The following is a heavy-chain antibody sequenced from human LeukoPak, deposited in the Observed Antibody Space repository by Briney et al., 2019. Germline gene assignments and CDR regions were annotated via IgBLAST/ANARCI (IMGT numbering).Heavy chain of an antibody. CDR2: INSDGSDT. J-gene: IGHJ4*02. CDR1: GFTFRSYW. V-gene: IGHV3-74*01. CDR3: ARVGIQRYFDY. D-gene: IGHD5-18*01. Sequence: GGSLRLSCAASGFTFRSYWMHWVRQAPGKGLVWVSGINSDGSDTSYADDVKGRITISRDNAKNTLYLQMNSLRAEDTAVYYCARVGIQRYFDYWGQGTLVTVSS.